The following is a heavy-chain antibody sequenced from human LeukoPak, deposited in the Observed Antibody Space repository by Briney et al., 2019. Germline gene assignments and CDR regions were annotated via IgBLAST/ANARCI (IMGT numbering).Heavy chain of an antibody. J-gene: IGHJ4*02. D-gene: IGHD6-19*01. V-gene: IGHV3-21*01. CDR3: ARADSGWYYFDY. CDR2: ISSSSSYI. CDR1: GFTFSSHS. Sequence: GGSLRLSCAVSGFTFSSHSMNWVRQAPGKGLEWVSSISSSSSYIYYADSVKGRFTISRDNAKNSLYLQMNSLRAEDTAVYYCARADSGWYYFDYWGQGTLVTVSS.